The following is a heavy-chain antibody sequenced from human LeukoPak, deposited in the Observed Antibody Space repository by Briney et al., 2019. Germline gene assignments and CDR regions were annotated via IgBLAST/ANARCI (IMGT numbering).Heavy chain of an antibody. J-gene: IGHJ4*02. CDR3: AKMVRGIVGAKYFDY. D-gene: IGHD1-26*01. Sequence: GGSLRLSCAASGFTFSSYAMTWVRQAPGKGLEWVSTISSSGYSTYYADSVKGRFTISRDNSKNTLYLQMNSLRAEDTAVYYCAKMVRGIVGAKYFDYWGQGTLVTVSS. CDR2: ISSSGYST. V-gene: IGHV3-23*01. CDR1: GFTFSSYA.